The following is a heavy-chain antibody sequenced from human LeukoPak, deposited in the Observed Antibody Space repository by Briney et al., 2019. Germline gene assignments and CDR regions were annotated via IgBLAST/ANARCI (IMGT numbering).Heavy chain of an antibody. Sequence: ASVKVSCKASGYTFTGYYMHWVRQAPGQGLEWMGWINPNSGGTNYAQKFQGRVTMTRDTSISTAYMELSRLRSDDTAMYYCARDLGYDSSGYWYWGQGTLVTVSS. CDR3: ARDLGYDSSGYWY. CDR1: GYTFTGYY. J-gene: IGHJ4*02. V-gene: IGHV1-2*02. D-gene: IGHD3-22*01. CDR2: INPNSGGT.